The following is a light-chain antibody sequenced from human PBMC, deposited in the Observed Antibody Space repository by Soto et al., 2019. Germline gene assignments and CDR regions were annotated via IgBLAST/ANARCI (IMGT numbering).Light chain of an antibody. CDR1: QSISSW. J-gene: IGKJ4*02. V-gene: IGKV1-5*01. CDR3: QQYNSYSLT. Sequence: DIQMTQSPSTLSASVGDGVTITCRASQSISSWLAWYQQKPVKAPKLLIYDASSLESGVPSRFSGSGAGAEFTLTISSLQPDDFATYYCQQYNSYSLTFGGGTKVDI. CDR2: DAS.